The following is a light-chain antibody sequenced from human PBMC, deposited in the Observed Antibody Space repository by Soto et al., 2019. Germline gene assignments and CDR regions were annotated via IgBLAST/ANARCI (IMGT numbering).Light chain of an antibody. CDR1: QNINNY. CDR3: QQYENLPT. CDR2: DAS. Sequence: DIQSTQSPSSLSACVGDRVAITCQASQNINNYLNWYQQKPGRAPKLLIYDASNLEAGVPSRFRGSGSGTDFTFTISRLQTEDIATYYCQQYENLPTFGQGTRLEIK. J-gene: IGKJ5*01. V-gene: IGKV1-33*01.